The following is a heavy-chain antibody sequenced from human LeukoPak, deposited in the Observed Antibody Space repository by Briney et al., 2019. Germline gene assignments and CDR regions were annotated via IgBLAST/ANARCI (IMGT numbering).Heavy chain of an antibody. CDR2: ISGSGSTM. CDR3: ASPYRSSRGAFDI. J-gene: IGHJ3*02. CDR1: GFTFSNYE. D-gene: IGHD4-11*01. V-gene: IGHV3-48*03. Sequence: GGSLRLSCAASGFTFSNYEMNWVRQAPGKGLEWVSYISGSGSTMYYADSVKGRFTISRDKSKSTLYLQMNSLRADDTAVYYCASPYRSSRGAFDIWGQGTMVTVSS.